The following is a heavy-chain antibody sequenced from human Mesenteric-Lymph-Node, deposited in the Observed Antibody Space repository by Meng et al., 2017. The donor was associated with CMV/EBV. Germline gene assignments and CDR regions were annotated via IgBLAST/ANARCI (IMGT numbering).Heavy chain of an antibody. Sequence: GGSLRLSCAASGFTFSDYYMSWVRQAPGKGLEWVSYISSGASTIYYADSVKGRFTISRDNAKNSLYLQMNSLRAEDTAVYYCARDDGYNLFDYWGQGTLVTVSS. J-gene: IGHJ4*02. CDR1: GFTFSDYY. D-gene: IGHD5-24*01. CDR3: ARDDGYNLFDY. V-gene: IGHV3-11*04. CDR2: ISSGASTI.